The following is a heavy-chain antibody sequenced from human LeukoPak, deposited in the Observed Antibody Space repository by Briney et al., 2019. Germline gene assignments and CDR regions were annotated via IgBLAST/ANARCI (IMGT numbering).Heavy chain of an antibody. CDR1: GGSISSYY. CDR2: IYTSGST. Sequence: SETLSLTCTVSGGSISSYYWSWIRQPAGKGLEWIGRIYTSGSTNYNPSLKGRVTMSVDTSKNQFSLKLSSVTAADTAVYYCAREVSSSWYDYYYMDVWGKGTTVTVSS. CDR3: AREVSSSWYDYYYMDV. D-gene: IGHD6-13*01. J-gene: IGHJ6*03. V-gene: IGHV4-4*07.